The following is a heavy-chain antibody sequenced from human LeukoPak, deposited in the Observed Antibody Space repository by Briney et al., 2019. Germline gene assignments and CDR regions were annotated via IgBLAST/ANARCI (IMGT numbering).Heavy chain of an antibody. J-gene: IGHJ6*02. V-gene: IGHV4-39*01. CDR1: GGSIIISGYY. Sequence: SETLSLTCTVSGGSIIISGYYWGWIRQPPGKGLEWIGSIYYSGSTYYNPSLKSRVTISVDTSKNQFSLKLSPVTAADTAVYYCAIVKAGYFDLYYYYGMDVWGQGTTVTVSS. CDR3: AIVKAGYFDLYYYYGMDV. D-gene: IGHD3-9*01. CDR2: IYYSGST.